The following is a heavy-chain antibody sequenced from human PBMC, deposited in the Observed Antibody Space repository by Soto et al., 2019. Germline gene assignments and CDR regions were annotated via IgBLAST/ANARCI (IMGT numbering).Heavy chain of an antibody. V-gene: IGHV1-2*02. D-gene: IGHD2-8*02. CDR1: GYSFTGYY. Sequence: HEHLVQSGAEVKRPGASLKVSCKASGYSFTGYYIHWVLQAPGQGLEWMGWINPDSGATNYAQNFQVRVTLTSDTSISTASMDLTSLTSDDTAVYYCARGDYGTGGYPFPYFDYWGQGTLVIVSS. J-gene: IGHJ4*02. CDR3: ARGDYGTGGYPFPYFDY. CDR2: INPDSGAT.